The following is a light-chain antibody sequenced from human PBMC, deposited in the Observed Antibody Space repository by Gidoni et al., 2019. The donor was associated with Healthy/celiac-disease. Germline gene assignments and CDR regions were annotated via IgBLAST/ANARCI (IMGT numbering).Light chain of an antibody. Sequence: EIQMTQSPSSLSASVGERVTITCRASQRISSFLTWYQQKPGKAPKLLIYDAASLQSGVPSRFSGSGSGTDFTLTISSLQPDDFATYYCQQHYSYPPTFGQGTKLEIK. CDR3: QQHYSYPPT. CDR2: DAA. CDR1: QRISSF. V-gene: IGKV1-39*01. J-gene: IGKJ2*01.